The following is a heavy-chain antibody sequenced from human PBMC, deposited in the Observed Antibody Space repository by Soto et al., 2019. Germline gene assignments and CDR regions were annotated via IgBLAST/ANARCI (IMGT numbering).Heavy chain of an antibody. CDR1: GGTFSSYA. V-gene: IGHV1-69*13. D-gene: IGHD3-3*01. CDR3: ASREYYDFWSGYYKARGNYYYYYGMDV. J-gene: IGHJ6*02. CDR2: IIPISGTA. Sequence: SVKVSCKASGGTFSSYAISWVREAPGQGLEWMGGIIPISGTANYAQKFQGRVTITADESTSTAYMELSSLRSEDTAVYYCASREYYDFWSGYYKARGNYYYYYGMDVWGQGTTVTVSS.